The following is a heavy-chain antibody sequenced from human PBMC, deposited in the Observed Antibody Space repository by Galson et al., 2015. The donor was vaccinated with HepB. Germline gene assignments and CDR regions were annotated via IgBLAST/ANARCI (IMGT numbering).Heavy chain of an antibody. CDR2: IYWDDDK. Sequence: PALVTPTQTLTLTCTFSGFSLSTSGVGVGWIRQPPGKALEWLALIYWDDDKRYSPSLKSRLTITKDTSKNQVVLTMTNMDPVDTATYYCARYLNYYDSSGYSVFDYWGQGTLVTVSS. V-gene: IGHV2-5*02. J-gene: IGHJ4*02. CDR1: GFSLSTSGVG. D-gene: IGHD3-22*01. CDR3: ARYLNYYDSSGYSVFDY.